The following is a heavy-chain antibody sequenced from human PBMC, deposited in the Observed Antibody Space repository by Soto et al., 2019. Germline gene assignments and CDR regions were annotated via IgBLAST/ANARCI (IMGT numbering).Heavy chain of an antibody. D-gene: IGHD4-17*01. Sequence: QVQLVQSGADVKKPGASVKVSCNASDYTFTTYGITWVRHPPGQGLDWMGWISHYNDDTYSEQNHQGRVPMTTDTTHSTEYMELRNERSDNRAICYCVRWAYGDYGEYWGQGTLVSVSS. V-gene: IGHV1-18*01. CDR3: VRWAYGDYGEY. CDR1: DYTFTTYG. J-gene: IGHJ4*02. CDR2: ISHYNDDT.